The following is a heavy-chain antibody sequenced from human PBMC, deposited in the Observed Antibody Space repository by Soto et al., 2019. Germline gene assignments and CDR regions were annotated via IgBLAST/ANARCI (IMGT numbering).Heavy chain of an antibody. J-gene: IGHJ5*02. CDR3: ARIPVDTYMINWFDP. V-gene: IGHV4-61*08. D-gene: IGHD5-18*01. CDR1: GGSVSSGDYY. Sequence: SSETLSLTCTVSGGSVSSGDYYWSWSRQPPGKGLECISYIYYSASTTYNPSLKSRVSISLDTSKNQFSLRLTSVTAADTAVYYCARIPVDTYMINWFDPWGQGTLVTVSS. CDR2: IYYSAST.